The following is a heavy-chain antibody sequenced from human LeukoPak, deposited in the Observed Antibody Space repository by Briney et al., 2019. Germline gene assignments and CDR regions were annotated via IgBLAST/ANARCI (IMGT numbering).Heavy chain of an antibody. J-gene: IGHJ4*02. Sequence: GGSLRLSCAASGFTFSSYWMSWVRQAPGKGLEWVANIKQDGSEKYYVDSVKGRFTISRDNAKNSLYLQMNSLRVEDTAVYYCARGPNYGSRSDYFDYWGQGTLVTVSS. CDR3: ARGPNYGSRSDYFDY. CDR1: GFTFSSYW. V-gene: IGHV3-7*03. D-gene: IGHD3-10*01. CDR2: IKQDGSEK.